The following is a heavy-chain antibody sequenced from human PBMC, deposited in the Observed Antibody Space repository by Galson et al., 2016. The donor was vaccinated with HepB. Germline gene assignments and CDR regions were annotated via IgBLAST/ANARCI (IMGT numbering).Heavy chain of an antibody. J-gene: IGHJ4*02. Sequence: SLRLSCEASGFTFSSYWMHWVRQAPGKGLVWVSRINSDGSSTSYADSVKGRFTISRDNAKNTLYLQMNSLRAEDTAVYYCARRMATIKSFDYWGQGTLVTVSS. CDR2: INSDGSST. V-gene: IGHV3-74*01. CDR1: GFTFSSYW. CDR3: ARRMATIKSFDY. D-gene: IGHD5-24*01.